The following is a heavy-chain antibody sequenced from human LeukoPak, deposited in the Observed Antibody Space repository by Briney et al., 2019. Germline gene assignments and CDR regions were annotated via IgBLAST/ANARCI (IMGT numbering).Heavy chain of an antibody. CDR2: IYSSGTT. CDR3: ASGSSVYDP. V-gene: IGHV4-4*07. CDR1: GGSISNYY. Sequence: KPSETLSLTCTVSGGSISNYYWSWLRQPAGKGLEWIGRIYSSGTTIYNPSLKSRVTMSVDTSKNQFSLKLSSVTAADTAVYFCASGSSVYDPWGQGTLVTVSS. J-gene: IGHJ5*02. D-gene: IGHD5/OR15-5a*01.